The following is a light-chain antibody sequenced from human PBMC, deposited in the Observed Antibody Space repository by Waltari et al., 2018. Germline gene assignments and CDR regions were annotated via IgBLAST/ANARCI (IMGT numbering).Light chain of an antibody. CDR1: SSALGYYNL. CDR2: EVT. J-gene: IGLJ3*02. V-gene: IGLV2-23*02. Sequence: QSALTQPASVSGSPGQSLTISCTGTSSALGYYNLVSWYQHLPGKAPKVMIYEVTKRPSGVSNRFSGSKSGNTASLTISGVQAEDEGHYYCCSYAGSGTWVFGGGTKLTVL. CDR3: CSYAGSGTWV.